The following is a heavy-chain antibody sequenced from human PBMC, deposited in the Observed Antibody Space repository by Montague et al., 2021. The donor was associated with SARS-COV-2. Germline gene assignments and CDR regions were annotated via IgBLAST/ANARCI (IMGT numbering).Heavy chain of an antibody. J-gene: IGHJ5*02. CDR2: FYYTGST. Sequence: SETLSLTCTVSGGSISSYYWSWIRQPPGKGLEWIGYFYYTGSTESNPSLKSRVTVSVDTSKNQFSLKLSSVTAADTAVYYCARGPRITMIVVVITDIWFDPWGQGTLVTVSS. CDR3: ARGPRITMIVVVITDIWFDP. D-gene: IGHD3-22*01. V-gene: IGHV4-59*12. CDR1: GGSISSYY.